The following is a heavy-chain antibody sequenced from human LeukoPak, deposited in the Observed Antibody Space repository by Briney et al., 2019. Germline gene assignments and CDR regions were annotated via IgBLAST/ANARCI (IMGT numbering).Heavy chain of an antibody. CDR3: ARRSRSGFFDY. CDR2: VYSNGST. V-gene: IGHV4-39*01. Sequence: PSETLSLTCAVSGGSINSNTYYWGWIRQPPGKGLEWIGSVYSNGSTYYNPSLKSRVAISAHTSKNQFSLRLSSVTAPDTAVYYCARRSRSGFFDYWGQGTLVTVSS. D-gene: IGHD3-10*01. CDR1: GGSINSNTYY. J-gene: IGHJ4*02.